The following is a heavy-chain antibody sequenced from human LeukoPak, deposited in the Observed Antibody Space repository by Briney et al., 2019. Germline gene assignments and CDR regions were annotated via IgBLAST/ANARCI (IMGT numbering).Heavy chain of an antibody. CDR3: ARVTALVAGFDY. V-gene: IGHV3-7*04. CDR1: EFAFSYYC. J-gene: IGHJ4*02. D-gene: IGHD5-18*01. CDR2: IKQDVSEK. Sequence: PVGSLTLSCAASEFAFSYYCMTWVRQAPGKGLEWVANIKQDVSEKYYVDSVKGRFTISRDKAKNSLYLQMNSLRAEDTAVYYCARVTALVAGFDYWGQGTLVTVSS.